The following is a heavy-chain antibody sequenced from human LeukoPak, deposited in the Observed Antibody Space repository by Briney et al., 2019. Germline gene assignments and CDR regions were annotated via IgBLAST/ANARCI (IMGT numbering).Heavy chain of an antibody. D-gene: IGHD7-27*01. J-gene: IGHJ6*02. CDR2: IYYSGST. CDR3: ARTQLGTGSNYYYYYGMDV. V-gene: IGHV4-59*01. Sequence: SETLSLTCTVSGGSISSYYWSWIRQPPGKGLEWIGYIYYSGSTNYNPSLKSRVTISVDTSKNQFSLKLSSVTAADTAVYYCARTQLGTGSNYYYYYGMDVWGQGTMVTVSS. CDR1: GGSISSYY.